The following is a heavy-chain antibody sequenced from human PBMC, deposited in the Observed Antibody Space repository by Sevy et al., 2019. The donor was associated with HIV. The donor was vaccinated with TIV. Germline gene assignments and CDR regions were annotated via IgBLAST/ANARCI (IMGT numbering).Heavy chain of an antibody. CDR2: MSYNGNKK. D-gene: IGHD3-16*02. CDR1: GFSFSRSP. Sequence: GGSLRLSCATSGFSFSRSPMHWVRQAPGKGLEWVAVMSYNGNKKYNEDSVKGRFTISRDDPKNTLYLQMNSLRVEDTAVYYCAREAVVIGGVIVSYGMDVWGQGTTVTVSS. J-gene: IGHJ6*02. CDR3: AREAVVIGGVIVSYGMDV. V-gene: IGHV3-30*04.